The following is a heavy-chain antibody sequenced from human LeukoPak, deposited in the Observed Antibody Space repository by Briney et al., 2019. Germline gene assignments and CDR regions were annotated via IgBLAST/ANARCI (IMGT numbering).Heavy chain of an antibody. CDR1: GFTFSSYA. Sequence: AGGSLRLSCAASGFTFSSYAMHWVRQAPGKGLEWVAVISYDGSNKYYADSVKGRYTISRDNSKNTLYLQMNSLRAEDTAVYYCARDGPAMVLDYWGQGTLVTVSS. D-gene: IGHD5-18*01. CDR2: ISYDGSNK. V-gene: IGHV3-30-3*01. CDR3: ARDGPAMVLDY. J-gene: IGHJ4*02.